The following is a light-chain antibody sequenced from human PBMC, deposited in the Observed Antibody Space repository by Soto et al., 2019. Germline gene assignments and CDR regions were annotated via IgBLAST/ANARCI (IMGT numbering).Light chain of an antibody. V-gene: IGKV3-15*01. Sequence: ELVMTHSAATLSVSPGERATLSCRASQSVGSNLAWYQQKPGQAPRLLIYGASTRATGIPARFSGSGSGTEFTLTISSLQSEDFAVYYCQQYNYWPPWTFGQGTK. CDR2: GAS. CDR1: QSVGSN. CDR3: QQYNYWPPWT. J-gene: IGKJ1*01.